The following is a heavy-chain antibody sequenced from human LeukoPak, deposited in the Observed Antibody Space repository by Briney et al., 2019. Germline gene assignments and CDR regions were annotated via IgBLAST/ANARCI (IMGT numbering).Heavy chain of an antibody. D-gene: IGHD6-13*01. V-gene: IGHV3-7*01. CDR1: GFIFSNYG. Sequence: GGSLRLSCAASGFIFSNYGMSWVRQAPGKGLEWVANIKQDGSEKYYVDSVKGRFTISRDNAKNSLYLQMNSLRAEDTAVYYCARVYSWYYPSNEDYWGQGTLVTVSS. CDR2: IKQDGSEK. CDR3: ARVYSWYYPSNEDY. J-gene: IGHJ4*02.